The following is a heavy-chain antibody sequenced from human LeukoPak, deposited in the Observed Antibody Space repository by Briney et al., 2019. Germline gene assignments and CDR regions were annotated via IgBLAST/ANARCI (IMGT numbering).Heavy chain of an antibody. CDR1: GFTVSSNY. V-gene: IGHV3-53*01. Sequence: GGSLRLSCAASGFTVSSNYISWVRQAPGKGLEWVSVIYSGGSTYYADSVKGRFTISRDNSKNTLYLQMNSLRAEDTAVYYCARVASGGDYVYGDAFDIWGQGTMVTVSS. CDR2: IYSGGST. D-gene: IGHD4-17*01. J-gene: IGHJ3*02. CDR3: ARVASGGDYVYGDAFDI.